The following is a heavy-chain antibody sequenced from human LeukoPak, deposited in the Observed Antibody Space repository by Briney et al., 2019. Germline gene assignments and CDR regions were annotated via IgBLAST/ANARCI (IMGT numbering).Heavy chain of an antibody. V-gene: IGHV3-53*01. Sequence: PGGSLRLSCAASGFTVSSNYMSWVRQAPGKGLEWVSVIYSGGSTYYADSVKGRFAISRDNSKNTVYLQMNSLRAEDTAVYYCAKYFSYSYGYVDYWGQGTLVTVSS. CDR2: IYSGGST. CDR3: AKYFSYSYGYVDY. D-gene: IGHD5-18*01. CDR1: GFTVSSNY. J-gene: IGHJ4*02.